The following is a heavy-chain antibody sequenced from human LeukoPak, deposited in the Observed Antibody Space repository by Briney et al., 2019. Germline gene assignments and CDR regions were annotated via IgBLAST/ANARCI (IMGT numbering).Heavy chain of an antibody. J-gene: IGHJ4*02. V-gene: IGHV3-23*01. D-gene: IGHD3-22*01. CDR1: GFTFSSYA. Sequence: GGSLRLSCAASGFTFSSYAMSWVRQAPGKGLEWVSAISGSGGSTYYADSVKGRFTISRDNSKNTLYLQMNSLRAEDTAVYYCAKVTPVEITMIVGPFDYWGQGTLVTVSS. CDR2: ISGSGGST. CDR3: AKVTPVEITMIVGPFDY.